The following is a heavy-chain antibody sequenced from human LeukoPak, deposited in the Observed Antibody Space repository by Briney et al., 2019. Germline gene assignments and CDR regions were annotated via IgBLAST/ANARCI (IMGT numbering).Heavy chain of an antibody. CDR3: ARGPPRLWGSYRRFFDY. V-gene: IGHV4-34*01. D-gene: IGHD3-16*02. CDR1: GGSFSGYY. J-gene: IGHJ4*02. CDR2: INHSGST. Sequence: SETLSLTCAVHGGSFSGYYWSWIRQPPGKGLEWIGEINHSGSTNYNPSLKSRVTISVDTSKNQFSLKLSSVTAADTAVYYCARGPPRLWGSYRRFFDYWGQGTLVTVSS.